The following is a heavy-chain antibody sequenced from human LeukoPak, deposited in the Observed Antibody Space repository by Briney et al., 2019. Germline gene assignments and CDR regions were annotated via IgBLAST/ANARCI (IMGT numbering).Heavy chain of an antibody. CDR1: GGSISSYY. D-gene: IGHD3-10*01. Sequence: PSETLSLTCTVSGGSISSYYWSWIRQPPGKGLEWIGYIYYSGSTNYNPSLKSRVTISVDTSKNQFSLKLSSMTAADTAVYYCARDRGLVRGYGMDVWGQGTTVTVSS. V-gene: IGHV4-59*01. J-gene: IGHJ6*02. CDR2: IYYSGST. CDR3: ARDRGLVRGYGMDV.